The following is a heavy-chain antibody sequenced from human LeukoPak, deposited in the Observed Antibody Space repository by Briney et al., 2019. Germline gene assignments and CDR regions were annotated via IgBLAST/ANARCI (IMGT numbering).Heavy chain of an antibody. D-gene: IGHD6-13*01. J-gene: IGHJ6*03. CDR3: ARGSHPIAAAGTPRKYSYYYFYMDV. CDR1: GGSFSGYY. V-gene: IGHV4-34*01. CDR2: INHSGST. Sequence: PSETLSLTCAVYGGSFSGYYWSWLRQPPGKGLEWIGEINHSGSTNYNPSLKSRVTISVDTSKNQFSLQLSSVTAADTAVYYCARGSHPIAAAGTPRKYSYYYFYMDVWGKGTTVTVSS.